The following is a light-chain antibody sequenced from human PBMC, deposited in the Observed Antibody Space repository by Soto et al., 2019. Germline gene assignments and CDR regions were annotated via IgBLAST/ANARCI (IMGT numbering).Light chain of an antibody. V-gene: IGKV1-27*01. CDR1: QGISNF. J-gene: IGKJ1*01. CDR2: GAS. Sequence: DIQMTQSQSSLSASVGDTVTITCRASQGISNFLAWYQQKPGKVPKLMIYGASTLQSGVPSRFSGSRSGTDFTLTISSLQSEDFVVYYCQQYNKWPWTFGQGTKVDI. CDR3: QQYNKWPWT.